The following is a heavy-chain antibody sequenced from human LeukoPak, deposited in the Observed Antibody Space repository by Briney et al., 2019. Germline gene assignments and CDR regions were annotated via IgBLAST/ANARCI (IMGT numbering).Heavy chain of an antibody. CDR2: IYYSGST. D-gene: IGHD3-22*01. CDR3: ARRDYYDSSGYSI. V-gene: IGHV4-30-4*01. CDR1: GGSISSGDYY. J-gene: IGHJ4*02. Sequence: SQTLSLTCTVSGGSISSGDYYWSWIRQPPGKGLEWIGYIYYSGSTYYNPSLKSRVTISVDTSKNQFSLKLSSVTAADTAVYYRARRDYYDSSGYSIWGQGTLVTVSS.